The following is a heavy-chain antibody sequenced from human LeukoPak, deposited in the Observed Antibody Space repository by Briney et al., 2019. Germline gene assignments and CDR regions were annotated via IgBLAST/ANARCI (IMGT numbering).Heavy chain of an antibody. CDR1: GGSFSDYF. D-gene: IGHD2-2*01. J-gene: IGHJ6*02. Sequence: PSETLSLTCAVYGGSFSDYFWGWIRQPPGKGLEWIGEINHSGGTYYNPSLKSRVTILVDTSKNQFSLNLSSVTAADTAVYYCARDVVVVPAAIHYGMDVWGQGTTVTVSS. CDR3: ARDVVVVPAAIHYGMDV. CDR2: INHSGGT. V-gene: IGHV4-34*01.